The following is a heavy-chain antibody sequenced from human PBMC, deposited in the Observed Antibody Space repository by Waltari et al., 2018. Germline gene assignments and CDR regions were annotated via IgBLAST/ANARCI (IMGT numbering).Heavy chain of an antibody. CDR3: ARGGDSIVLMDY. CDR2: INPNSGGT. Sequence: QVQLVQSGAEVKKPGASVKVSCKASGYTFTGYYMHWVRQAPGQGLEWMGRINPNSGGTNYAQKCQGRVTMTRDTSISTAYMELSRLRSDDTAVYYCARGGDSIVLMDYWGQGTLVTVSS. CDR1: GYTFTGYY. J-gene: IGHJ4*02. D-gene: IGHD2-8*01. V-gene: IGHV1-2*06.